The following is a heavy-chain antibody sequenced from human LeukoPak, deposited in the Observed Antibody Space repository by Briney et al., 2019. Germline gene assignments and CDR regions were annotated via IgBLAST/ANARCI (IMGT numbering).Heavy chain of an antibody. V-gene: IGHV4-4*07. Sequence: SETLSLTCTVSGGSLSGYYWNWIRQPAGRGPQWIGRIYTSGNTWYSPSLRSRVTLTVDTSKNQFSLKLSSVTVADTAIYYCARSNLGSYDQSGYYHSWGQGALVTVSS. D-gene: IGHD3-22*01. CDR1: GGSLSGYY. CDR2: IYTSGNT. J-gene: IGHJ4*02. CDR3: ARSNLGSYDQSGYYHS.